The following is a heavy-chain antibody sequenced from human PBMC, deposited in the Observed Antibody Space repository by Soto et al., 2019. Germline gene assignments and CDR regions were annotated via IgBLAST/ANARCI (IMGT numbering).Heavy chain of an antibody. J-gene: IGHJ4*02. CDR1: GYPISSGYY. D-gene: IGHD5-12*01. CDR2: IHHSGST. Sequence: SETLSLTCAVSGYPISSGYYWGWIRQPPGKGLEWIGIIHHSGSTYYNPSLRSRITISVDTSKNQFSLKMPSVTAADTAVYYCARASGYVPGGYWGQGILVTV. CDR3: ARASGYVPGGY. V-gene: IGHV4-38-2*01.